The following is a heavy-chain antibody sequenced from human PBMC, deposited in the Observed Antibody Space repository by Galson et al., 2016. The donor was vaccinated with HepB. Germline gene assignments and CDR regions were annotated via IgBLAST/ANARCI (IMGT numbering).Heavy chain of an antibody. CDR2: IRSRSSTI. Sequence: SLRLSCAASGFTFSRYSMNWVRQAPGKGLEWVSHIRSRSSTIYYADSVRGRFTIARDNTKNSLSLQMNSLSDEDTAVYYCARDGSSQFSSNWYVAFDIWGQGTVVTVSS. CDR3: ARDGSSQFSSNWYVAFDI. CDR1: GFTFSRYS. V-gene: IGHV3-48*02. D-gene: IGHD6-13*01. J-gene: IGHJ3*02.